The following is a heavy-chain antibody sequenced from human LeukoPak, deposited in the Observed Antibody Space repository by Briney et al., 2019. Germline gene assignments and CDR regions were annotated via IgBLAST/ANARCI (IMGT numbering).Heavy chain of an antibody. CDR2: ISSSSSYI. D-gene: IGHD2-2*01. J-gene: IGHJ6*02. V-gene: IGHV3-21*01. CDR3: AGDGCSSTSCFGGGPRYGMDV. CDR1: GFTFSSYS. Sequence: GGSLRLSCAASGFTFSSYSRNWVRQAPGKGLEWVSSISSSSSYIYYADSVKGRFTISRDNARNSLYLQMNSLRAEDTAVYYCAGDGCSSTSCFGGGPRYGMDVWGQGTTVTVSS.